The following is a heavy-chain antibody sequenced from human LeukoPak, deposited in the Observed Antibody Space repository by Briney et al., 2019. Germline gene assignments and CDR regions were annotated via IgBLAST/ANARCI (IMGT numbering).Heavy chain of an antibody. Sequence: SETLSLTCAVSGGSISSGGYSWSWIRQPPGKGLEWIGYIYYSGSTYYNPSLKSRVTISVDTSKNQFSLKLSSVTAADTAVYYCAGGNYYYGSGSYLDYWGQGTLVTVSS. CDR1: GGSISSGGYS. CDR2: IYYSGST. V-gene: IGHV4-30-4*07. CDR3: AGGNYYYGSGSYLDY. J-gene: IGHJ4*02. D-gene: IGHD3-10*01.